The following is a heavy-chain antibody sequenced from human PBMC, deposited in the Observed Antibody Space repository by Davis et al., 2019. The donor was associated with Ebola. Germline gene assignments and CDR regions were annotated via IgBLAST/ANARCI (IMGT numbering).Heavy chain of an antibody. Sequence: MPGGSLRLSCTVSGGSISSSSYYWGWIRQPPGKGLEWIGSIYYSGSTYYNPSLKSRVTISVDTSKNQFSLKLSSVTAADTAVYYCARDRDPDSSGYGPLLDWGQGTLVTVSS. D-gene: IGHD3-22*01. V-gene: IGHV4-39*07. CDR3: ARDRDPDSSGYGPLLD. CDR2: IYYSGST. CDR1: GGSISSSSYY. J-gene: IGHJ4*02.